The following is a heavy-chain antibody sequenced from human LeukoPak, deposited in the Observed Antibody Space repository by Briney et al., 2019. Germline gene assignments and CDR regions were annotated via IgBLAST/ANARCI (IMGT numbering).Heavy chain of an antibody. Sequence: SETLSLTCTVSGGSISDYYWSWIRQPPGKGLEWIGYIYYSGSTNYTPSLKSRVTISINTSKNQFSLRLSSVTAADAAVYYCAGATSREAFDIWGQGTRVTVSS. D-gene: IGHD2-2*01. CDR1: GGSISDYY. V-gene: IGHV4-59*01. CDR3: AGATSREAFDI. J-gene: IGHJ3*02. CDR2: IYYSGST.